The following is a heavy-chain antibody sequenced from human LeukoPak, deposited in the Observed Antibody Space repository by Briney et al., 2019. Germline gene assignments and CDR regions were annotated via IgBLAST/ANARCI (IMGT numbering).Heavy chain of an antibody. CDR1: GGSITNYH. V-gene: IGHV4-59*01. CDR2: IHYSGST. J-gene: IGHJ6*03. D-gene: IGHD4-11*01. CDR3: ARASVTYYYYYYMDV. Sequence: KPSETLSLTCTVSGGSITNYHWTWIRQPPGKGLEWIGYIHYSGSTNYNPSLKSRVTISVDTSKNQFSLKLSSVTAADTAVYYCARASVTYYYYYYMDVWGKGTTVTVSS.